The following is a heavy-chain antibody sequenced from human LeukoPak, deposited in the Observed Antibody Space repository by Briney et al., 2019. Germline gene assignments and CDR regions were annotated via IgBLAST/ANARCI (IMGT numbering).Heavy chain of an antibody. D-gene: IGHD1-26*01. V-gene: IGHV2-70*11. Sequence: SGPALVKPTQTLTLTCTFSGFSLSTSGMCVSWIRQPPGKALEWLARIDWDDDKYYSTSLKTRLTISKDTSKNQVVLTMTNMDPVDTATYYCARIRIVGATNWFDPWGQGTLVTVSS. CDR3: ARIRIVGATNWFDP. CDR1: GFSLSTSGMC. J-gene: IGHJ5*02. CDR2: IDWDDDK.